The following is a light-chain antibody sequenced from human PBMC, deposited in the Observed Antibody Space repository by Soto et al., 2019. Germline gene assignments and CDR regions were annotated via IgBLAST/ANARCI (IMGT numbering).Light chain of an antibody. J-gene: IGKJ1*01. CDR3: QQYGSSRT. V-gene: IGKV3-20*01. CDR2: GAS. Sequence: EIVLTQSPGTLSLSPGEGATLSCRASQSVTRSYLAWYQQKPGQAPMLLIYGASISATGIPHRFNGSGSGTDFTLTISRLEPDDFAVYYCQQYGSSRTFGQGTKVEIK. CDR1: QSVTRSY.